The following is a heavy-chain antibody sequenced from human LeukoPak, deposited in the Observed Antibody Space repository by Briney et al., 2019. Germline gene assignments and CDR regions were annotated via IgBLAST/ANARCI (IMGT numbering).Heavy chain of an antibody. D-gene: IGHD3-9*01. V-gene: IGHV4-61*02. CDR1: GGSISSGSYY. Sequence: SETLSLTCTVSGGSISSGSYYWSWIRQPAGKGLEWIGRIYTSGSTNYNPSLKSRVTMSVDTSKNQFSLKLSSVTAADTAVYYCARDGWDYDILTGYRFDAFDIWGQGTMVTVSS. CDR2: IYTSGST. J-gene: IGHJ3*02. CDR3: ARDGWDYDILTGYRFDAFDI.